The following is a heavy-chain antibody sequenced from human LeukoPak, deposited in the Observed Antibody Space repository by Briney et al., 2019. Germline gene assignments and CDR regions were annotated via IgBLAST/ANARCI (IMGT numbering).Heavy chain of an antibody. V-gene: IGHV3-11*06. D-gene: IGHD2-21*02. Sequence: GGSLRLSCAASGFTFSGYYMSWIRQAPGKGLEWVSYISKSSSSTNYADSVKGRFSMSRDNAKNSLYLQMNSLRDEDTAGYYCARDRGIVVVTGAYGMDVWGQGTTVTVSS. CDR2: ISKSSSST. CDR3: ARDRGIVVVTGAYGMDV. J-gene: IGHJ6*02. CDR1: GFTFSGYY.